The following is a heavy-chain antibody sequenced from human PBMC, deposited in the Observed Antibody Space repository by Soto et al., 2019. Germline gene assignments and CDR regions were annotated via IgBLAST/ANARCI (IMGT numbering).Heavy chain of an antibody. CDR3: DYDFWSGYLIEREY. D-gene: IGHD3-3*01. V-gene: IGHV3-30*03. J-gene: IGHJ4*02. Sequence: PGGSLRLSCAVSGIRFNNYGMHWVRQAPGKGLEWVALISYDGSNKYYADSVQGRFIISRDNSKNTLYLEMNSLRAEDTAVYYCDYDFWSGYLIEREYWGQGTLVTVSS. CDR2: ISYDGSNK. CDR1: GIRFNNYG.